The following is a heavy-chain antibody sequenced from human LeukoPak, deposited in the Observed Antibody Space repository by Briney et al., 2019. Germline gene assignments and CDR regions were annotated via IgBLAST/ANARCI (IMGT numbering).Heavy chain of an antibody. CDR2: ISYDGSNK. CDR3: ARDRNYYDSSGYFDY. V-gene: IGHV3-30-3*01. CDR1: GFTFSSYA. Sequence: GGSLRLSCAASGFTFSSYAMHWVRQAPGKGLEWVAVISYDGSNKYYADSVKGRFTISRDNSKNTLYLQMNSPRAEDTAVYYCARDRNYYDSSGYFDYWGQGTLVTVSS. J-gene: IGHJ4*02. D-gene: IGHD3-22*01.